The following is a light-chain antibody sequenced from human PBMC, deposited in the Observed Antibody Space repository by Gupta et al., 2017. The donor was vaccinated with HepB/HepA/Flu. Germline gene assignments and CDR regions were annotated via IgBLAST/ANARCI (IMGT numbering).Light chain of an antibody. CDR1: SSHSNYD. V-gene: IGLV4-69*01. CDR3: QTWGTGFWV. CDR2: LKNDGSH. Sequence: QPVLTQSPSASASLGASVKLTCTRSSSHSNYDIAWHQQQPKKGPRYMMKLKNDGSHTQGDENPGRFSGYSSGAERDLTISRLQAEDDADYYCQTWGTGFWVFGGGTKLTVL. J-gene: IGLJ3*02.